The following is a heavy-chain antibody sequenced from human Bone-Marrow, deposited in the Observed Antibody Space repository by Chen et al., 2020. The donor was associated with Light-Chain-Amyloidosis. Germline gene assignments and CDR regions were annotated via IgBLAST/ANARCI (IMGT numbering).Heavy chain of an antibody. V-gene: IGHV3-23*01. D-gene: IGHD6-19*01. CDR2: ISATGGSI. CDR1: GFSYSSFG. Sequence: EVQLLESGGGLAQAGGSLRLSCEASGFSYSSFGMTWVRLAPGKGLEWVSSISATGGSIYYADSVKGRFTISRDNSKSTLSLQMDSLRDEDTAIYYCARDRLGWGFPNNPFDVWGQGSLVTVSS. CDR3: ARDRLGWGFPNNPFDV. J-gene: IGHJ4*02.